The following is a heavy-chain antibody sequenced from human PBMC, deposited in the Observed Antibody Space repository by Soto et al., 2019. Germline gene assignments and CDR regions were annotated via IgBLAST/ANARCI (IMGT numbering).Heavy chain of an antibody. V-gene: IGHV1-2*04. Sequence: QVQLVQSGAEVKKPGASVKVSCKASGYTFTGYYMHWVRQAPGQGLEWMGWINPNSGGTNYAQKFQGWVTMTRDTSISTAYMELRRLRSDDTAVYYCARDRDMMITFGGVIDPDAFDIWGQGTMVTVSS. CDR3: ARDRDMMITFGGVIDPDAFDI. CDR1: GYTFTGYY. J-gene: IGHJ3*02. D-gene: IGHD3-16*02. CDR2: INPNSGGT.